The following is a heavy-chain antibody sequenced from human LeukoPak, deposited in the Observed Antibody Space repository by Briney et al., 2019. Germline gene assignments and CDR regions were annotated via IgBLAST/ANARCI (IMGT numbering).Heavy chain of an antibody. J-gene: IGHJ4*02. V-gene: IGHV3-13*01. D-gene: IGHD3-22*01. CDR2: IGTRADT. Sequence: GGSLRLSCAASGFTFSSSDMHWVRQATGKSLEWVSAIGTRADTYYPGPVKGRFTISRENAKNSLYLQMNSLRAGDTAVYYCARADKGGYYDYWGQGTLVTVSS. CDR3: ARADKGGYYDY. CDR1: GFTFSSSD.